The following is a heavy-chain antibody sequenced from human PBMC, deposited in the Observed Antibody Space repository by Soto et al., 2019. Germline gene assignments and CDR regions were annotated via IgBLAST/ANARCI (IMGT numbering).Heavy chain of an antibody. CDR3: ARSNGDYGDD. Sequence: TSETLSLTCTVSGGSISSYYWSWIRQPPGKGLEWIGYIYYSGSTNYNPSLKSRVTISVDTSKNQFSLKLSSVTAADTAVYYCARSNGDYGDDWGQGTLVTVSS. CDR1: GGSISSYY. D-gene: IGHD4-17*01. V-gene: IGHV4-59*01. J-gene: IGHJ4*02. CDR2: IYYSGST.